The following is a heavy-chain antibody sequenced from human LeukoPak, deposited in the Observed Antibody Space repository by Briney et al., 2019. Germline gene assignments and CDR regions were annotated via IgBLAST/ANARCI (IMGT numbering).Heavy chain of an antibody. J-gene: IGHJ4*02. V-gene: IGHV4-39*07. D-gene: IGHD6-19*01. CDR3: ARGPPWLVLSY. Sequence: SETLSLTCTVSGGSISSSSYYWGWIRQPPGKGLEWIGSIYYSASTYYNPSLKSRVTISVDTSKNQFSLKLSSVTAADTAVYYSARGPPWLVLSYWGQGTLVTVSS. CDR1: GGSISSSSYY. CDR2: IYYSAST.